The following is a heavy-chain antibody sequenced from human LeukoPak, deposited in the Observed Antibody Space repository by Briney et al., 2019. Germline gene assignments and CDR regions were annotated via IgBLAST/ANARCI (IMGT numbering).Heavy chain of an antibody. CDR3: ARGRYSSSINSMDV. D-gene: IGHD6-6*01. V-gene: IGHV1-69*13. J-gene: IGHJ6*02. Sequence: SVKVSCKASGGTFSSYTISWVRQAPGQGLEWMGGIIPIFGTANYAQKFQGRVTITADESTSTAYMELSSLRPEDTAVYYCARGRYSSSINSMDVWGHGTTVTVSS. CDR1: GGTFSSYT. CDR2: IIPIFGTA.